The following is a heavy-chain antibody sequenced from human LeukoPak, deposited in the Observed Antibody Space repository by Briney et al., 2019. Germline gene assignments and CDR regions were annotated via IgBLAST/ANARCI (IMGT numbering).Heavy chain of an antibody. V-gene: IGHV1-8*01. D-gene: IGHD6-6*01. CDR3: ARAKAARPRGHYYYYYMDA. J-gene: IGHJ6*03. CDR2: MNPNSGNT. Sequence: ASVKVSCKASGYTFTSYDINWVRQATGQGLEWMGWMNPNSGNTGYAQKFQGRVTMTRNTSISTAYMELSSLRSEDTAVYYCARAKAARPRGHYYYYYMDAWGKGTTVTVSS. CDR1: GYTFTSYD.